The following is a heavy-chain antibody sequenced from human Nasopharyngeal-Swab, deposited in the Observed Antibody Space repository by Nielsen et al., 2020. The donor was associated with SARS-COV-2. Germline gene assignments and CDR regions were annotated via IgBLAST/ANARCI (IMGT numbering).Heavy chain of an antibody. CDR1: GGSISSGSYY. J-gene: IGHJ5*02. CDR2: IYTSGST. V-gene: IGHV4-61*02. Sequence: LRLSCTVSGGSISSGSYYCRLIRQPAGKGLEWIGRIYTSGSTNYNPSLKSRVTISVDTSKNQFSLKLSSVTAADTAVYYCARGIVVVPAAIGGWFDPWGQGTLVTVSS. D-gene: IGHD2-2*01. CDR3: ARGIVVVPAAIGGWFDP.